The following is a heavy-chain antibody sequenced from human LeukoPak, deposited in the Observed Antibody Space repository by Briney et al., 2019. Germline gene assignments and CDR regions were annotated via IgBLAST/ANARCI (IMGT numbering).Heavy chain of an antibody. Sequence: SETLSLTCTVSGGSISSSSYYWGWIRQPPGKGLEWIGSIYYSGSTYYNPSLKSRVTISVDTSKNQFSLKLSSVTAADTAVYYCARQGFPGIGAFDIWGQGTMVTVSS. D-gene: IGHD6-13*01. CDR2: IYYSGST. J-gene: IGHJ3*02. CDR3: ARQGFPGIGAFDI. V-gene: IGHV4-39*01. CDR1: GGSISSSSYY.